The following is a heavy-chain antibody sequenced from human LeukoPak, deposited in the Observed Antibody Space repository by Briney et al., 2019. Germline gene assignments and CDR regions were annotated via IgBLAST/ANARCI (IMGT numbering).Heavy chain of an antibody. Sequence: PGGSLRLSCAASGFTFSDYYMSWIRQAPGKGPEWVSYISSSGSTIYYADSVKGRFTISRDNAKNSLYLQMNSLRAEDTAVYCCASRDYYYYMDVWGKGTTVTVSS. V-gene: IGHV3-11*04. CDR1: GFTFSDYY. CDR3: ASRDYYYYMDV. J-gene: IGHJ6*03. D-gene: IGHD3-10*01. CDR2: ISSSGSTI.